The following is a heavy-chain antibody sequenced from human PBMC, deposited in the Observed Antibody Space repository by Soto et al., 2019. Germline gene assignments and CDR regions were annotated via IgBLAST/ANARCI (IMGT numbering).Heavy chain of an antibody. Sequence: QVQLQESGPGLVKPPETLSLTCTVSGGSIRRYYWSWIRQPAGKGLEWIGRIYSSGSNKYNPSLKSRVTMSVDTSKNQFSLKLSSVTAVDTAVYYCAREGTTSGSFDVWGQGTMVTVSS. V-gene: IGHV4-4*07. CDR3: AREGTTSGSFDV. CDR1: GGSIRRYY. J-gene: IGHJ3*01. CDR2: IYSSGSN. D-gene: IGHD1-26*01.